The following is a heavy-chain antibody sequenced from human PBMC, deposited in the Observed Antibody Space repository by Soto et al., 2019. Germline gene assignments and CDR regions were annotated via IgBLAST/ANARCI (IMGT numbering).Heavy chain of an antibody. CDR2: IYPGDSDT. CDR3: AVHIGGGWVAGHCGLDV. V-gene: IGHV5-51*01. Sequence: PGESLKISCKGSGHSFTSYWTGWVRQMPGKGLEWMGIIYPGDSDTRYSTSYQGQITISADKSITTAYLQRSILTASDTAMYYCAVHIGGGWVAGHCGLDVWGQGTTVTV. D-gene: IGHD1-26*01. J-gene: IGHJ6*02. CDR1: GHSFTSYW.